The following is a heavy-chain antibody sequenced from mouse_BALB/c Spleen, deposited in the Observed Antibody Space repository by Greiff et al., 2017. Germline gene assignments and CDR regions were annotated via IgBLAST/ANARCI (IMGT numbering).Heavy chain of an antibody. Sequence: QVQLKQSAAELARPGASVKMSYKASGYTFTSYTMHWVKQRPGQGLEWIGYINPSSGYTEYNQKFKDKTTLTADKSSSTAYMQLSSLTSEDSAVYYCARSLRRPDYWGQGTTLTVSS. CDR1: GYTFTSYT. V-gene: IGHV1-4*02. CDR2: INPSSGYT. J-gene: IGHJ2*01. CDR3: ARSLRRPDY.